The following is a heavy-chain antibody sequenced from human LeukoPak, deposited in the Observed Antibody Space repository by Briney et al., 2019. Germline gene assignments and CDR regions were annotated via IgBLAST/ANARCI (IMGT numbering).Heavy chain of an antibody. CDR3: ARETEDSSGFYGMDV. D-gene: IGHD3-22*01. J-gene: IGHJ6*02. CDR1: GGSVSNSGYY. Sequence: SETLSLTCTVSGGSVSNSGYYWSWIRQHPGKGLEWIGNIYYSGSTYYNPSLKSRVTISVDTSKNQFSLKLSSVTAADTAVYYCARETEDSSGFYGMDVWGQGTTVTVSS. V-gene: IGHV4-31*03. CDR2: IYYSGST.